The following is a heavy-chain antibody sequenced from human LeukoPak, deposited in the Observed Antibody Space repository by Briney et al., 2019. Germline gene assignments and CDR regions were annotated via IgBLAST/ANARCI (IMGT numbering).Heavy chain of an antibody. D-gene: IGHD5-18*01. CDR1: GGSISSYY. J-gene: IGHJ4*03. CDR2: IYYTGAT. Sequence: PSETLSLTCTASGGSISSYYWSWIRLPPGKGLEWIGYIYYTGATYYNPSLQFRVSRSHTTTKNQFSLKLSSVAAAAAAEYSCAKPGYRYCTEYNFDYWGQGTLVTVSS. CDR3: AKPGYRYCTEYNFDY. V-gene: IGHV4-59*01.